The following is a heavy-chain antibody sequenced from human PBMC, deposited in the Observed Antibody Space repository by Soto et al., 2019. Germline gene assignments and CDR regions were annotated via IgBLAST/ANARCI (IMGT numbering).Heavy chain of an antibody. CDR2: ISSGSTYI. D-gene: IGHD3-16*01. V-gene: IGHV3-21*04. Sequence: EVQLVESGGGLVKPGGSLRLSCAASGFTFSSYSMNWVRQAPGKGLEWVSSISSGSTYIYYADSVKGRFTISRDNAKNSLDLLMSSLRADDTAVYFCARDQHYVWGSARDDALDYWGHGTMVTVSA. CDR1: GFTFSSYS. CDR3: ARDQHYVWGSARDDALDY. J-gene: IGHJ3*01.